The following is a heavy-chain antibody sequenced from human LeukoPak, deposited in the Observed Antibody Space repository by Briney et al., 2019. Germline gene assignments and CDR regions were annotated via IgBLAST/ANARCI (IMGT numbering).Heavy chain of an antibody. Sequence: GGSLSLSCAASGFTFSSYAMSWVRQAPGKGLEWVSAISGSGGSTYYADSVKGRFTISRDNSKNTLYLQMNSLSAEDTAVYYCGKDARLKFYDILTGYTWFDPWGQGTLVTVSS. CDR2: ISGSGGST. V-gene: IGHV3-23*01. CDR1: GFTFSSYA. J-gene: IGHJ5*02. D-gene: IGHD3-9*01. CDR3: GKDARLKFYDILTGYTWFDP.